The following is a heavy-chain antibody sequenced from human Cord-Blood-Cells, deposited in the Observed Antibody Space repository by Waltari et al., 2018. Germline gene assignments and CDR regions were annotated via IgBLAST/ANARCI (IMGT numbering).Heavy chain of an antibody. J-gene: IGHJ4*02. Sequence: QVQLVQSGAEVKYPGPSVKVSCKASGPTYTRYEITWVQQATGQGLDWMGWMNHNSGNKGYAQKFQGRVTMTRNTSISTAYMELSSLRSEDTAVYYCARGGLGPTDYWGQGTLVTVSS. D-gene: IGHD6-19*01. CDR3: ARGGLGPTDY. CDR2: MNHNSGNK. CDR1: GPTYTRYE. V-gene: IGHV1-8*01.